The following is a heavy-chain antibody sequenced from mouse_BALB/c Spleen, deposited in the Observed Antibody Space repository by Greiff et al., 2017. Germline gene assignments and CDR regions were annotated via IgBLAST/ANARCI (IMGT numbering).Heavy chain of an antibody. V-gene: IGHV2-9*02. CDR2: IWAGGST. CDR1: GFSLTSYG. CDR3: ARGPHYYGSSGFAY. J-gene: IGHJ3*01. D-gene: IGHD1-1*01. Sequence: VQVVESGPGLVAPSQSLSITCTVSGFSLTSYGVHWVRQPPGKGLEWLGVIWAGGSTNYNSALMSRLSISKDNSKSQVFLKMNSLQTDDTAMYYCARGPHYYGSSGFAYWGQGTLVTVSA.